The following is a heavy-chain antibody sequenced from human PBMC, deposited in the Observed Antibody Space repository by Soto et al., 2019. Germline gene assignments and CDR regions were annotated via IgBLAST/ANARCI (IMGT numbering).Heavy chain of an antibody. CDR3: IRASGVAGTGEYF. CDR1: GFDFSTYW. D-gene: IGHD3-10*01. CDR2: ISGGGGT. V-gene: IGHV3-74*03. Sequence: EVQLVESGGGLVQPGGSLRLSCAASGFDFSTYWMHWVRQAPGKGLVWVSSISGGGGTTYADSVEGRFTISRDNAKNILYLQMSSLTEEDTAMYYCIRASGVAGTGEYFWGQGTLVTVSS. J-gene: IGHJ4*02.